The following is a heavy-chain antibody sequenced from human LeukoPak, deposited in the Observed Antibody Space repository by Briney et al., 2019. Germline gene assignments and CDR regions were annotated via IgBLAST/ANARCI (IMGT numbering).Heavy chain of an antibody. D-gene: IGHD5-24*01. CDR3: AKGGLRDGYSYAS. J-gene: IGHJ5*02. CDR1: GFTFSSNA. CDR2: ISYDGTNK. Sequence: PGTSLRLSCAASGFTFSSNAMHWVRQAPGKGLEWVAVISYDGTNKYYADSVNGRFTISRDNSKNTLSLQMNSLRAADTAVYYCAKGGLRDGYSYASWGQGTLITVSS. V-gene: IGHV3-30-3*01.